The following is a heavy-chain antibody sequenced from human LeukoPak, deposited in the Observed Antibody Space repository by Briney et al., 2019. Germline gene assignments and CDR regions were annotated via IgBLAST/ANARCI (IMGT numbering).Heavy chain of an antibody. Sequence: GGSLRLSCAASGFTFSSYSMNWVRQAPGKGLKWISYISSSSSAILYADSVKGRFTISRDNAKNSLYLQMNSLRAEDTAVYYCARDYDFWTAYREYYFDYWGQGTLVTVSS. CDR2: ISSSSSAI. CDR3: ARDYDFWTAYREYYFDY. J-gene: IGHJ4*02. CDR1: GFTFSSYS. D-gene: IGHD3-3*01. V-gene: IGHV3-48*01.